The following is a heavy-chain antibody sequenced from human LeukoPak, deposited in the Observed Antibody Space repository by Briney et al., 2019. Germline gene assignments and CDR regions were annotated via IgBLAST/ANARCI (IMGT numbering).Heavy chain of an antibody. CDR1: GFTFDYA. D-gene: IGHD1-1*01. Sequence: PGGFLRLSCAASGFTFDYAMYWVRQTPGKGLEWVSGISWNSGTKVYADSVKGRFTISRDNAKNSLYLQMNTLRAEDTALYYCAKDQGTGTTRSDYYGMDVWGQGTTVIVSS. J-gene: IGHJ6*02. CDR3: AKDQGTGTTRSDYYGMDV. CDR2: ISWNSGTK. V-gene: IGHV3-9*01.